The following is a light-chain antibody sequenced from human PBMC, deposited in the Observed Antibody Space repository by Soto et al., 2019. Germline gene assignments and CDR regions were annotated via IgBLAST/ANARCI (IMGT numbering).Light chain of an antibody. CDR1: QSVSSN. J-gene: IGKJ3*01. CDR2: GAS. CDR3: QQYETWPPRFT. V-gene: IGKV3-15*01. Sequence: EIVLTQIPATLSASPGERVTLSCRASQSVSSNLAWYQQKPGQAPRLLIYGASSRAAGIPARSSASGFATEFTLTISSLQSEDFAVYYCQQYETWPPRFTFGPGTKVDIK.